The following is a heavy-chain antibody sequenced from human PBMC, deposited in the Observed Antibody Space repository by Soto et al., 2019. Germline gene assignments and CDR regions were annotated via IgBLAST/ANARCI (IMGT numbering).Heavy chain of an antibody. CDR1: GGTFSSYA. CDR3: ASSSHTRARGGDYYYGMDV. J-gene: IGHJ6*04. V-gene: IGHV1-69*01. D-gene: IGHD3-10*01. CDR2: IIPIFGTA. Sequence: QVQLVQSGAEVKKPGSSVKVSCKASGGTFSSYAISWVRQAPGQGLEWMGGIIPIFGTANYAQKFQGRVTITADESTSTAYMELSRLRSEDKAAYYCASSSHTRARGGDYYYGMDVWGEGTTVTVSS.